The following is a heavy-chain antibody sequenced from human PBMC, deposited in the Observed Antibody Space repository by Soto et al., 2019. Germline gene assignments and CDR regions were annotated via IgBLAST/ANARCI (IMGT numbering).Heavy chain of an antibody. CDR1: GGTFSSYA. Sequence: SVKVSCKASGGTFSSYAISWVRQAPGQGLEWMGGIIPIFGTANYAQKFQGRVTITADESTSTAYMELSSLRSEDTAVYYCARTEYCSSTSCYSDYATDVWGQGPTVTVSS. V-gene: IGHV1-69*13. CDR2: IIPIFGTA. D-gene: IGHD2-2*01. J-gene: IGHJ6*02. CDR3: ARTEYCSSTSCYSDYATDV.